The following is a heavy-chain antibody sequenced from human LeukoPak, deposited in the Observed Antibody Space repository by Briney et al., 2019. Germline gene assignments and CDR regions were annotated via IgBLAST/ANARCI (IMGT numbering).Heavy chain of an antibody. J-gene: IGHJ4*02. CDR2: ISYDGSNK. CDR1: GFTFSSYG. Sequence: GGSLRLSCAASGFTFSSYGMHWVRQAPGKGLGWVAVISYDGSNKYYADSVKGRFTISRDNSKNTLYLQMNSLRAEDTAVYYCAKASKYCSGGSCWGFYFDYWGQGTLVTVSS. CDR3: AKASKYCSGGSCWGFYFDY. D-gene: IGHD2-15*01. V-gene: IGHV3-30*18.